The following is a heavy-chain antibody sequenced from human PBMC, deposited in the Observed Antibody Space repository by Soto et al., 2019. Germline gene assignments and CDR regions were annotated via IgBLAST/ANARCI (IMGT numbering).Heavy chain of an antibody. J-gene: IGHJ4*02. CDR1: GGSIGSVGYS. Sequence: PSETLSLTCAVSGGSIGSVGYSWNWIRQPAGEGLEWIGYIYHSGSFLYNPSLKSRVTISLDMSKNQFSLRLTSVTAADTAVFYCARSVGYRSGWWPYYFDYWGQGALVTVSS. D-gene: IGHD6-19*01. CDR2: IYHSGSF. CDR3: ARSVGYRSGWWPYYFDY. V-gene: IGHV4-30-2*01.